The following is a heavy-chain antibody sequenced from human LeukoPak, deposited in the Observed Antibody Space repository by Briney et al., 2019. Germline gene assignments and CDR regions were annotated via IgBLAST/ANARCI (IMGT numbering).Heavy chain of an antibody. CDR3: ARDRVAARQWGYYYYMDV. Sequence: GGSLRLSCTASGFTFSSYAMSWVRQAPGKGLEWVANIKQDGSEKYYADSVKGRFTISRDNAKNSLYLQMNSLRAEDTAVYYCARDRVAARQWGYYYYMDVWGKGTTVTVSS. CDR2: IKQDGSEK. CDR1: GFTFSSYA. D-gene: IGHD6-6*01. V-gene: IGHV3-7*01. J-gene: IGHJ6*03.